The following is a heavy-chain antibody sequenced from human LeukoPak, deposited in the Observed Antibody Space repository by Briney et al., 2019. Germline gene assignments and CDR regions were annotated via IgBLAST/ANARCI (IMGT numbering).Heavy chain of an antibody. D-gene: IGHD6-13*01. V-gene: IGHV1-18*01. J-gene: IGHJ3*02. Sequence: ASVTVSCKASGYTFTSYGISWVRQAPGPGLEWMGWISAYNGNTNYAQKLQGRVTMTTDTSTSTAYMELRSLRSDDTAVYYCARDWADSSWSGIAFDIWGQGTMVTVSS. CDR3: ARDWADSSWSGIAFDI. CDR2: ISAYNGNT. CDR1: GYTFTSYG.